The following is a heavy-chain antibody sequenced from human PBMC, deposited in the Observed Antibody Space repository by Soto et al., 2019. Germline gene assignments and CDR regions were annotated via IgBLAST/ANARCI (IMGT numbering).Heavy chain of an antibody. D-gene: IGHD6-6*01. J-gene: IGHJ4*02. CDR3: APRIAARFSPHFAY. CDR2: IYWDDDK. Sequence: QITLKESGPPLVKPTQTLTLTCTFSGFSLSTSGVGVGWIRQPPGKALEWLALIYWDDDKRYSPSLKSRLTITKYTAKNRPVLTMTNIDPVDTATYYCAPRIAARFSPHFAYWGQRTLVPVSS. V-gene: IGHV2-5*02. CDR1: GFSLSTSGVG.